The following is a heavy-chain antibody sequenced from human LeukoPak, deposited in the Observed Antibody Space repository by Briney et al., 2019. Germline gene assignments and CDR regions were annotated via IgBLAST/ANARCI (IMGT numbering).Heavy chain of an antibody. D-gene: IGHD3-10*01. CDR3: ATGVGSYYDAFDI. CDR2: IYYSGST. Sequence: PSETLSLTCTVSGGSISSYYWSWIRQPPGKGLEWIGYIYYSGSTNYNPSLKSRVTISVDTSKNQFSLKLSSVTAADTAVYYCATGVGSYYDAFDIWGQGTMVTVSS. CDR1: GGSISSYY. V-gene: IGHV4-59*01. J-gene: IGHJ3*02.